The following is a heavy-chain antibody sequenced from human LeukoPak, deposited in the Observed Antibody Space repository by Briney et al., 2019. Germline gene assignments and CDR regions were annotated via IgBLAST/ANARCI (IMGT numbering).Heavy chain of an antibody. CDR2: ISYDGSNK. CDR1: GFTFSSYG. D-gene: IGHD3-22*01. V-gene: IGHV3-30*03. Sequence: PGGSLRLSCAASGFTFSSYGMHWVRQAPGKGLEWVAVISYDGSNKYYADSVKGRFTISRDNSKNTLYLQMNSLRAEDTAVYYCARDRGDSSGYYRGYYYYGMDVWGQGTTVTVSS. CDR3: ARDRGDSSGYYRGYYYYGMDV. J-gene: IGHJ6*02.